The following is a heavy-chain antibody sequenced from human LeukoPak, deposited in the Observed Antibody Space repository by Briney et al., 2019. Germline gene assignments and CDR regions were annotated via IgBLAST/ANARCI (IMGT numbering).Heavy chain of an antibody. J-gene: IGHJ4*02. D-gene: IGHD2-21*02. CDR2: IIPIFGTA. CDR3: ARGGGRPATARAPVLYYFDY. V-gene: IGHV1-69*13. Sequence: SVKVSCKASGGTFSSYAISWVRQAPGQGLEWMGGIIPIFGTANYAQKFQGRVTITADESTSAAYMELSSLRSEDTAVYYCARGGGRPATARAPVLYYFDYWGQGTLVTVSS. CDR1: GGTFSSYA.